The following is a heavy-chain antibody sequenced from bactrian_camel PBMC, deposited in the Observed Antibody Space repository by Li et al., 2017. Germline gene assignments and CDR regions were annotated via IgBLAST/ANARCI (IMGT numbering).Heavy chain of an antibody. CDR2: VASNGGST. CDR3: VNGGVFYIGSH. D-gene: IGHD7*01. V-gene: IGHV3S1*01. Sequence: QVQLVESGGGLVQPGGSLRLSCAASGFAFSNYWMFWVRQTPAKGLEWVSGVASNGGSTEYADSIVGRFTISRDNAKNMVYLHMTSLKPEDTAVYYCVNGGVFYIGSHWGQGTQVTVS. CDR1: GFAFSNYW. J-gene: IGHJ4*01.